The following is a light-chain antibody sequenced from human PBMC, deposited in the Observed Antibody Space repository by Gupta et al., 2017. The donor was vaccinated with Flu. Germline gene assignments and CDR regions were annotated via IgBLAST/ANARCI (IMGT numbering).Light chain of an antibody. CDR3: DVQAARMSSGV. Sequence: QSALTQPPSTSGTPRTGVSISCSGSSSNIGRSPVNWWQQLPGTAPKLLIYKNYHRPSGVPDRFSGSKSGTSASLALTVPQSENEREDEWDVQAARMSSGVFGGGTKLTFL. J-gene: IGLJ3*02. V-gene: IGLV1-44*01. CDR1: SSNIGRSP. CDR2: KNY.